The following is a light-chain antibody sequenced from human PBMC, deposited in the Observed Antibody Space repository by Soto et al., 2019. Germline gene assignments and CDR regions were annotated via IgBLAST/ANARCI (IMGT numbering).Light chain of an antibody. CDR1: QSVNNN. CDR2: GAS. V-gene: IGKV3-15*01. CDR3: QHYNRWPLT. Sequence: EIVMTQSPATLSVSPGERVTLSFMASQSVNNNLAWYQQKPGQAPRLLIYGASTRAAGIPASFSGSASGTEFTLTISSLQSEDFGVYYCQHYNRWPLTFGGGTKVDIK. J-gene: IGKJ4*01.